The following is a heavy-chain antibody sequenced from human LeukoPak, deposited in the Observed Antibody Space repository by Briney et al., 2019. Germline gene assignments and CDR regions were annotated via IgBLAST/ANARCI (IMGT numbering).Heavy chain of an antibody. D-gene: IGHD6-19*01. Sequence: SETLSLTCTVSGGSISSSSYYWGWIRQPPGKGLEWIGSIYYSGNTYYNPSLKSRVTISVDTSKNHFALKLSSVTAADTAVYYCATSGWYLLPGIYWGQGTLVTVSS. CDR3: ATSGWYLLPGIY. J-gene: IGHJ4*02. CDR1: GGSISSSSYY. CDR2: IYYSGNT. V-gene: IGHV4-39*02.